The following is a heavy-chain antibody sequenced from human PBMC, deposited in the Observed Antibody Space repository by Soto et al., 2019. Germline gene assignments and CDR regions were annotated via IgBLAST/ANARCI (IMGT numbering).Heavy chain of an antibody. CDR3: AWASGPFDY. J-gene: IGHJ4*02. CDR1: AGTFSAYT. V-gene: IGHV1-69*02. Sequence: QVQLVQSGAEVKKPGSSVKVSCKASAGTFSAYTISWVRQAPGQGLEWMGRIIPTLGLTNYAKNFQGRVTITADKSTSTAYMELSSLTPDDTAMYYCAWASGPFDYWGQGTLVTVSS. CDR2: IIPTLGLT. D-gene: IGHD5-12*01.